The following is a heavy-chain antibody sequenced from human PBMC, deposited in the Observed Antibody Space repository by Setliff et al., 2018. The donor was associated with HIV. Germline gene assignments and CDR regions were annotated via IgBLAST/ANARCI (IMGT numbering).Heavy chain of an antibody. CDR1: GYTFTDYA. CDR2: INAGNGNT. D-gene: IGHD5-12*01. Sequence: ASVKVSCKASGYTFTDYAIYWMRQAPGQKLEWLGWINAGNGNTEYSQNFQGRVTISRDTSASTAYMELSSLRSEDTAVYYCARDSAIVTTIIDHYYGMDVWGQGTTVTVSS. CDR3: ARDSAIVTTIIDHYYGMDV. J-gene: IGHJ6*02. V-gene: IGHV1-3*01.